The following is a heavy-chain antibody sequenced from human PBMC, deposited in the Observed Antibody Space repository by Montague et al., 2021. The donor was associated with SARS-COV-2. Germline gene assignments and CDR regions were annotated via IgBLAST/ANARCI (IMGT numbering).Heavy chain of an antibody. J-gene: IGHJ5*01. CDR2: IFYSGST. D-gene: IGHD2-15*01. CDR3: AREGGTKSSHWWGAFDS. Sequence: SETLSLTCTVSGDSMSGYYWSWVRQAPGTGLEWIGYIFYSGSTSYNPSRSSRVTISMDTSKKQFSLKLTSVTAADTAVYFCAREGGTKSSHWWGAFDSWGHGTLVTVSS. CDR1: GDSMSGYY. V-gene: IGHV4-59*01.